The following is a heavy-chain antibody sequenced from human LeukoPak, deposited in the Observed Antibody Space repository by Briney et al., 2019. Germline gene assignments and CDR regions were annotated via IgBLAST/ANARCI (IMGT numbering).Heavy chain of an antibody. V-gene: IGHV3-23*01. Sequence: QAGGSLRLSCATSGFTFNSYAVSWVRQAPGKGLEWVSSISPSGGNTYYTDSVKGRFTISRDSSKNTLYLQMISLRAEDTALYYCAKEKYSGSETYYFDYWGQGTLVTVSS. CDR2: ISPSGGNT. CDR1: GFTFNSYA. J-gene: IGHJ4*02. D-gene: IGHD3-10*01. CDR3: AKEKYSGSETYYFDY.